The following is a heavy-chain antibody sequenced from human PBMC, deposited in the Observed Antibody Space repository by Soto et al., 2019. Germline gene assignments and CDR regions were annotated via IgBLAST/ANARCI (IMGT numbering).Heavy chain of an antibody. D-gene: IGHD3-22*01. J-gene: IGHJ5*02. CDR2: ISGSGGST. CDR1: GFTFSSYA. Sequence: GGSLRLSCAASGFTFSSYAMSWVRQAPGKGLEWVSAISGSGGSTYYADSVKGRFTISRDNSKNTLYLQMNSLRAEDTAVYYCAKTGGVTMIGTNWFDPWGQGTLVTVSS. V-gene: IGHV3-23*01. CDR3: AKTGGVTMIGTNWFDP.